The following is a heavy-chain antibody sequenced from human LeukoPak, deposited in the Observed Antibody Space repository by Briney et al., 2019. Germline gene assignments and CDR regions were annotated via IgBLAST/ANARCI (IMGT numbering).Heavy chain of an antibody. V-gene: IGHV3-30*18. CDR2: MSFDGTTK. CDR1: GFTFSSYS. Sequence: PGGSLRLSCVGSGFTFSSYSIHWVRQAPGKGLEWVAVMSFDGTTKHYADSVKGRFTISRDNSKNTLYLQMNSLRAEDTAVYYCAKVRDGSGSRMGDYWGQGTLVTVSS. CDR3: AKVRDGSGSRMGDY. D-gene: IGHD3-10*01. J-gene: IGHJ4*02.